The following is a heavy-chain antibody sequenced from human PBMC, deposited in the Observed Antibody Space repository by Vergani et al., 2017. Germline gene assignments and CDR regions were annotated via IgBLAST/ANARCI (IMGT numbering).Heavy chain of an antibody. V-gene: IGHV5-51*01. CDR1: EYSFGNYW. D-gene: IGHD1-1*01. J-gene: IGHJ4*02. Sequence: EVELVQSGPEMRKPGESLKISCKGSEYSFGNYWMGWVRQMPGKGLEWMGIIYPADSDTRYSPSFPGQGTISAAKSISTAFLKWDSLKASDTALSYCARHTTYTDSWGQGTLVTVSS. CDR2: IYPADSDT. CDR3: ARHTTYTDS.